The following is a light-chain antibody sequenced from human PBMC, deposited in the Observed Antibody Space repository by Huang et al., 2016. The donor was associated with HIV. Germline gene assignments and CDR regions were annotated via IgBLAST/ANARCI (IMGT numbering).Light chain of an antibody. J-gene: IGKJ2*01. CDR2: GAS. Sequence: TRSGAPVSRSTLACRASQSVGSKLAGFQQKPGQAPRLRIHGASTRATGIPARFSGSGSGTEFTLTISSLQSEDFAVYYCQQYNNWPYTFGQGTKLEIK. V-gene: IGKV3-15*01. CDR1: QSVGSK. CDR3: QQYNNWPYT.